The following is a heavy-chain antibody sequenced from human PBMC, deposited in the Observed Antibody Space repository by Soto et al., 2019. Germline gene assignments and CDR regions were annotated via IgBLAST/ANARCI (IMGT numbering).Heavy chain of an antibody. D-gene: IGHD2-2*01. CDR3: ARDPPYCSSTSCLSYYYYGMDV. CDR1: GGTFSSYA. V-gene: IGHV1-69*06. Sequence: QVQLVQSGAEVKKPGSSVKVSCKASGGTFSSYAISWVRQAPGQGLEWMGGIIPIFGTANYAQKCQGRVTITADKSTSTAYMELSRLRSEDTAVYYCARDPPYCSSTSCLSYYYYGMDVWGQGTTVTVSS. J-gene: IGHJ6*02. CDR2: IIPIFGTA.